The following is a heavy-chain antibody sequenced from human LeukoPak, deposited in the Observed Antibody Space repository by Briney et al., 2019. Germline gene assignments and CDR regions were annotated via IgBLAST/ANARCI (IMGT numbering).Heavy chain of an antibody. CDR1: GFTFSSYA. J-gene: IGHJ4*02. CDR3: AKDPNYYGSGSYYKGGYFDY. V-gene: IGHV3-23*01. D-gene: IGHD3-10*01. Sequence: PGGSLRLSCAASGFTFSSYAMSWVRQAPGKGLEWVSAISGSGGSTYYADSVRGRFTISRDNSKNTLYLQMNSLRAEDTAVYYCAKDPNYYGSGSYYKGGYFDYWGQGTLVTVSS. CDR2: ISGSGGST.